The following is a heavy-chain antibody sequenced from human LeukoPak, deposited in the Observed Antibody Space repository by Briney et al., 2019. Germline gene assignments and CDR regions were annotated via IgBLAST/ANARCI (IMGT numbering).Heavy chain of an antibody. CDR1: GFTFSDYY. V-gene: IGHV3-11*01. D-gene: IGHD6-19*01. CDR2: ISSSGSTI. Sequence: GGSLRLSCAASGFTFSDYYMSWIRQAPGKGLEWVSYISSSGSTIYYADSVKGRFTISGDNAKNSLYLQMNSLRAEDTAVYYCGRGPSSGWYIDYWGQGTLVTVSS. CDR3: GRGPSSGWYIDY. J-gene: IGHJ4*02.